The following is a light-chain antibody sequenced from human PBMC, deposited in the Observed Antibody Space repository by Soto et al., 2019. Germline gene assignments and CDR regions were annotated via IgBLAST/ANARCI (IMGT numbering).Light chain of an antibody. Sequence: DIQMTQSPSTLSASVGDRVTITCLARQSISSWFALYQQKPWKAPKLLIYDASSLESGVPSRFSGSGSGTEFTLTISSLQPDDFATYYCQQYNSYSLTFGQGTKVEIK. CDR1: QSISSW. CDR2: DAS. CDR3: QQYNSYSLT. V-gene: IGKV1-5*01. J-gene: IGKJ1*01.